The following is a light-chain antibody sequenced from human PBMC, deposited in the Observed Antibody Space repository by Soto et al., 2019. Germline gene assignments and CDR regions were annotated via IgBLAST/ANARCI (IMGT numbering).Light chain of an antibody. CDR1: QSVSSN. CDR3: QQYNNWPTWT. V-gene: IGKV3D-15*01. J-gene: IGKJ1*01. Sequence: IVLTLSPSTLSVSPGERATLSCSASQSVSSNLAWHQQRPGQAPRLLIYGASTRATGVPARFSGGGSGTEFTLTISSLQSEDFAVYYCQQYNNWPTWTFGQGTKVDIK. CDR2: GAS.